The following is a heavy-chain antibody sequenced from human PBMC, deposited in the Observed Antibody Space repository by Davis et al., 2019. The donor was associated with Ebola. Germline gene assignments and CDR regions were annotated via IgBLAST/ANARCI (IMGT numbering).Heavy chain of an antibody. CDR3: TRGTGSSWFDP. V-gene: IGHV1-2*02. J-gene: IGHJ5*02. CDR1: GYIFTSYY. D-gene: IGHD1-1*01. Sequence: SVKVSCKASGYIFTSYYMHWVRQAPGQGLEWMGWMNSNSGATSYEHKFQGRVTMTRDTSISTAYMELSGLTSDDTAVYYCTRGTGSSWFDPWGQGALVTVSS. CDR2: MNSNSGAT.